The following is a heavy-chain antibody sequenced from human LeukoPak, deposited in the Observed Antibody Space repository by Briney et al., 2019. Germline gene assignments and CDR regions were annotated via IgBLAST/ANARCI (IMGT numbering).Heavy chain of an antibody. CDR3: TTDSLDY. Sequence: GGSLRLSCAASGFTFSDYNMRWIRQAPGKGLEWVSSISRSGSTKYYADSVKGRFTISRDNAKNSLFLQMNSLRAEDTAVYYCTTDSLDYWGQGTLVTVSS. CDR2: ISRSGSTK. J-gene: IGHJ4*02. CDR1: GFTFSDYN. V-gene: IGHV3-11*01.